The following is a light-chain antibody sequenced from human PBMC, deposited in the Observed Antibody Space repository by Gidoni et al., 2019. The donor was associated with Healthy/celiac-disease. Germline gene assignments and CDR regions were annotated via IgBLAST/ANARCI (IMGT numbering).Light chain of an antibody. CDR2: DSS. V-gene: IGKV1-5*01. CDR3: QQYNSYSLT. J-gene: IGKJ4*01. Sequence: DIQMTQSPSTLSASVGDRVTITCRASQSISSWLAWYQQTPGTAPKLRIYDSSSLESGVPSRFSGSGSGTEFTLTISSLPPDDFATYYCQQYNSYSLTFGGGTKVEIK. CDR1: QSISSW.